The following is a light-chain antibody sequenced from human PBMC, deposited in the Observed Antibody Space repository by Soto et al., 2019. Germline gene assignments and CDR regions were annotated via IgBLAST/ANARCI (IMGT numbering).Light chain of an antibody. CDR1: QSVSSSY. J-gene: IGKJ1*01. Sequence: SVWTQSPGSLSLSPGEKATVSCRSIQSVSSSYLAWYQQKPGQAPRLLIYGASSRATGIPDRFSVSGSGTDFTLTISRLEPEDFAVYYCQQYGSSPWTFGQGTQVDIK. CDR2: GAS. CDR3: QQYGSSPWT. V-gene: IGKV3-20*01.